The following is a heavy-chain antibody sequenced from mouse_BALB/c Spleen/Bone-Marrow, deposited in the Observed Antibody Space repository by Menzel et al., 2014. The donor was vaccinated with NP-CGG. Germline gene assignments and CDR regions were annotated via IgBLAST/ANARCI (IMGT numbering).Heavy chain of an antibody. CDR1: GFDFSRYW. D-gene: IGHD2-14*01. Sequence: VHLVESGGGLVQPGGSLKLSCAASGFDFSRYWMSWVRQAPGKGLGWIGEINPDSSTINYTPSLKAKFILSRDNTKNTLDLQKSKMRYEETSLYYCARRNRYDEGVAYWGQGSLVTVSA. CDR3: ARRNRYDEGVAY. J-gene: IGHJ3*01. V-gene: IGHV4-1*02. CDR2: INPDSSTI.